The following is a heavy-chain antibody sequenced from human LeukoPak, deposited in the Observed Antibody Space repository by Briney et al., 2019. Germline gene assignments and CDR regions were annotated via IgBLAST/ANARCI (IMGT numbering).Heavy chain of an antibody. CDR1: GYTFTSYS. J-gene: IGHJ2*01. V-gene: IGHV1-46*01. Sequence: ASVKVSGTASGYTFTSYSMHWVRQARGQRLEWLGIINASGGSTRREQKLQGRVTGTIDTPTSTVYMELSSLRSEDTAVYYCARDRDCSGDSCDACFFDLWGRGTLVTVSS. CDR3: ARDRDCSGDSCDACFFDL. D-gene: IGHD2-15*01. CDR2: INASGGST.